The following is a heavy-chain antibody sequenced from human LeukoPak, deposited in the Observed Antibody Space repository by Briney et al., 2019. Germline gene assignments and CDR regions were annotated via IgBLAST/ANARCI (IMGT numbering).Heavy chain of an antibody. CDR3: SLVGATSYYYYGMDV. D-gene: IGHD1-26*01. J-gene: IGHJ6*02. CDR1: GFTFSSYE. CDR2: ISRSGSTI. Sequence: GGSLGLSCAASGFTFSSYEMNWVRQAPGKGLEWVSYISRSGSTIYYADSVKGRFTISRDNAKNSLYLQMNSLRAEDTAVYYCSLVGATSYYYYGMDVWGQGTTVTVSS. V-gene: IGHV3-48*03.